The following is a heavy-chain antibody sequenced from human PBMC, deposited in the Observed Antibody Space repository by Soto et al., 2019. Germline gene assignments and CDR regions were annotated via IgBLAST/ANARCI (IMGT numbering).Heavy chain of an antibody. CDR3: AKAPRIAAAGLYFDY. D-gene: IGHD6-13*01. CDR1: GFTFSSYV. Sequence: GGSLRLSCAASGFTFSSYVMSWVRQAPGKGLEWVSAFSGSAGSTYYADSVKGRFTISRDNSKSTLYLQMNSLRAEDTAVYYRAKAPRIAAAGLYFDYWGQGTLVTVSS. J-gene: IGHJ4*02. V-gene: IGHV3-23*01. CDR2: FSGSAGST.